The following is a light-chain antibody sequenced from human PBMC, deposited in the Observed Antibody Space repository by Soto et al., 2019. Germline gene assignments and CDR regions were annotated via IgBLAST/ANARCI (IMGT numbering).Light chain of an antibody. V-gene: IGLV2-8*01. J-gene: IGLJ3*02. Sequence: QSALTQPPSASGSPGQSVTISRTGTSSDVGTHGYVSWYQQHAGKAPKLMIYDVTKRPSGVPDRFSGSKSANTASLTVSGLQAEDEADYYCMCYAGGNNWVFGGGTQLTVL. CDR3: MCYAGGNNWV. CDR2: DVT. CDR1: SSDVGTHGY.